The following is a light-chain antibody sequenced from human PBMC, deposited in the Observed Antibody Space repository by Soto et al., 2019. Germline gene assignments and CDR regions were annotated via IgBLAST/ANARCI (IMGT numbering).Light chain of an antibody. CDR3: QQYYSAPWT. CDR2: WAS. V-gene: IGKV4-1*01. CDR1: QRVLHTSNNKNY. J-gene: IGKJ1*01. Sequence: DIVMTQSPDSLPVSLGERATINCKSSQRVLHTSNNKNYLAWFQQKPGQPPRLLIYWASTRGSGVPDRFSGSGSGSDFTLTISSLQAEDVAVYSCQQYYSAPWTFGQGTRVEIK.